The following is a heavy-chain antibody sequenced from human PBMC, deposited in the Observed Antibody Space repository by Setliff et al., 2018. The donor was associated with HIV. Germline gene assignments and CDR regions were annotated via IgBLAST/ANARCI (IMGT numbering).Heavy chain of an antibody. J-gene: IGHJ4*02. D-gene: IGHD3-22*01. CDR3: ARSPLDYDGSDYYYRYFDL. CDR1: GGTFLNSA. Sequence: GASVKVSCKASGGTFLNSAINWVRQAPGQGPQWVGGIVPLVDVKQSAQPFLGRVTLTVDDSMTTAYMELTSLTSDDTAVYFCARSPLDYDGSDYYYRYFDLWGVGTLVTVSS. CDR2: IVPLVDVK. V-gene: IGHV1-69*10.